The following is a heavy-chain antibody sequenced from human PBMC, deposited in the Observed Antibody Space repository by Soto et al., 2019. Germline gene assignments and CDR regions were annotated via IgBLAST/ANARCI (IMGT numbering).Heavy chain of an antibody. CDR1: GGTFSSYA. Sequence: GASVKVSCKASGGTFSSYAISWVRQAPGQGLGWMGGIIPIFGTANYAKKFQGRVTITADESTSTAYMELSSLRSEDTAVYYCARDRGAIRPFYSFDYWGQGPLVTVSS. CDR2: IIPIFGTA. CDR3: ARDRGAIRPFYSFDY. V-gene: IGHV1-69*13. D-gene: IGHD3-16*01. J-gene: IGHJ4*02.